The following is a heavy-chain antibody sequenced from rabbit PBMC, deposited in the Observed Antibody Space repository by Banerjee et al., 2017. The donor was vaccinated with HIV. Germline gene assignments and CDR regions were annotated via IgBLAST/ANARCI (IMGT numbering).Heavy chain of an antibody. Sequence: QEQLEESGGDLVKPEGSLTLTCKASGIDFSSNYWICWVRQAPGKGLEWIACIYAGSSGITYYASWAKGRFTISKTSSTTMTLQMTSLTAADTATYFCAGVPAGNYGHTPFNLWGPGTLVTVS. CDR1: GIDFSSNYW. V-gene: IGHV1S45*01. CDR2: IYAGSSGIT. J-gene: IGHJ4*01. D-gene: IGHD1-1*01. CDR3: AGVPAGNYGHTPFNL.